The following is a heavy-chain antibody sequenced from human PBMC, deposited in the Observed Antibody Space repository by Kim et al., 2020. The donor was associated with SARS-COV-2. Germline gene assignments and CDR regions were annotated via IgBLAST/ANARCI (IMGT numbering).Heavy chain of an antibody. CDR3: ATSRAVAGWGMIGDAAFDI. V-gene: IGHV1-69*13. CDR2: IIPIFGTA. Sequence: SVKVSCKASGGTFSSYAISWVRQAPGQGLEWMGGIIPIFGTANYAQKFQGRVTITADESTSTAYMELSSLRSEDTAVYYCATSRAVAGWGMIGDAAFDIWGQGTMVTVSS. D-gene: IGHD6-19*01. J-gene: IGHJ3*02. CDR1: GGTFSSYA.